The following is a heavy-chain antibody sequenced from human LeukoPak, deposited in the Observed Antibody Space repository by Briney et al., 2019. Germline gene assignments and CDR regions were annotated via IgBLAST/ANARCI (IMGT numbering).Heavy chain of an antibody. CDR1: GFTFSSYG. CDR2: IRYDRSNK. D-gene: IGHD2-2*01. V-gene: IGHV3-30*02. CDR3: AKALYQLLWGAFDY. J-gene: IGHJ4*02. Sequence: GGSLRLSCAASGFTFSSYGMYWVRQAPGKGLEWVAFIRYDRSNKYHADSVKGRFTISRDNSKNTLYLQMNSLRAEDTAVYYCAKALYQLLWGAFDYWGQGTLVTVSS.